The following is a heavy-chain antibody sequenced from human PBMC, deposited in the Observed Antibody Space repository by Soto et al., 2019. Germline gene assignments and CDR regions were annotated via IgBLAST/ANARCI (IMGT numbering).Heavy chain of an antibody. CDR2: INHSGST. CDR1: GGTFSGYY. CDR3: AKVGGPRGYYYYGMDV. D-gene: IGHD3-16*01. V-gene: IGHV4-34*01. Sequence: SETLSLTCAVYGGTFSGYYWSWIRPPPGKGLEWIGEINHSGSTNYNPSLKSRVTISVDTSKNQFSLKLSSVTAADTAVYYCAKVGGPRGYYYYGMDVWGQGTTVTVSS. J-gene: IGHJ6*02.